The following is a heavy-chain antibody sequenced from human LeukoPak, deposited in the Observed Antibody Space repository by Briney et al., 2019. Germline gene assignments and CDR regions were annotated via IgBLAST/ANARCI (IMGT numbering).Heavy chain of an antibody. CDR2: ISYDGSNK. V-gene: IGHV3-30*18. CDR1: GFTFSSYG. Sequence: GGSLRLSCAASGFTFSSYGMHWVRQAPGKGLEWVAVISYDGSNKYYADSVKGRFTISRDNSKNTLYLQMNSLRAEDTAVYYCAKSGGLDYGDPYYYYGMDVWGQGTTVTVSS. CDR3: AKSGGLDYGDPYYYYGMDV. J-gene: IGHJ6*02. D-gene: IGHD4-17*01.